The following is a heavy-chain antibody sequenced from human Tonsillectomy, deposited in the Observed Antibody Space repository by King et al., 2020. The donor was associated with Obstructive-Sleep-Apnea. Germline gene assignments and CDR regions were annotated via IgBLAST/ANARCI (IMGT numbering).Heavy chain of an antibody. J-gene: IGHJ4*02. CDR1: GGSISSYY. CDR3: ARHSSCIDY. CDR2: IYNSGST. D-gene: IGHD6-13*01. Sequence: VQLQESGPGLVKPSETLSLTCTVSGGSISSYYWSWIRQPPGKGLEWIGYIYNSGSTNYNPSLKSRVTISVDTSKNQFSLKVSSVTAADTAVYYCARHSSCIDYWGQGTLVTVSS. V-gene: IGHV4-59*08.